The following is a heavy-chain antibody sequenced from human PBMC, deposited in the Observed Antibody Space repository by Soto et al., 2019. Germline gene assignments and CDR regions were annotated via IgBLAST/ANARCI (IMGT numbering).Heavy chain of an antibody. CDR3: ARDQVCSSTSCYTDYYYGMDV. V-gene: IGHV4-4*07. Sequence: QVQLQESGPGLVKPSETLSLTCTVSGGSISSYYWSWIRQPAGKGLEWIGRIYTSGSTNYNPSLKSRVTMSVDTSKNQCSLKLSSVTAADTAVYYCARDQVCSSTSCYTDYYYGMDVWGQGTTVTVSS. J-gene: IGHJ6*02. CDR2: IYTSGST. D-gene: IGHD2-2*02. CDR1: GGSISSYY.